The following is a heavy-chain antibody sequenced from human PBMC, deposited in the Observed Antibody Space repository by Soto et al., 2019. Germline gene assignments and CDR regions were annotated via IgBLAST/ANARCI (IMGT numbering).Heavy chain of an antibody. CDR1: GGSISSYY. CDR2: IYYTGST. CDR3: ARGTHYYDSSGYYWVY. Sequence: PSGTLSLTCTVSGGSISSYYWSWIRRPPGKGLEFIGYIYYTGSTNYNPSLKGRVTISVDTSKNQFPLKLSSMTAADTAVYYCARGTHYYDSSGYYWVYWGQGTLVIVS. V-gene: IGHV4-59*01. J-gene: IGHJ1*01. D-gene: IGHD3-22*01.